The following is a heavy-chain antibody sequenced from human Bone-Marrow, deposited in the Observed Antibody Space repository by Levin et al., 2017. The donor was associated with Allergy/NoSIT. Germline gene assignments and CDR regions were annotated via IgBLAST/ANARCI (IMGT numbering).Heavy chain of an antibody. CDR3: AKEMTTVVPVFDY. D-gene: IGHD4-23*01. CDR2: ITNSGRT. J-gene: IGHJ4*02. Sequence: GGSLRLSCAASGFTFNNYAMSWVRQAPGKGLEWVSAITNSGRTYYADSVKGRFTVSRDNSKNTLYLQMNSLKADDTAVYYCAKEMTTVVPVFDYWGQGTLVTVSS. CDR1: GFTFNNYA. V-gene: IGHV3-23*01.